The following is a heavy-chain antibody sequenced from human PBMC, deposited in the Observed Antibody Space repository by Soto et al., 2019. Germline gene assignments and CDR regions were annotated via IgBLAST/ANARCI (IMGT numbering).Heavy chain of an antibody. Sequence: LRLSCAASGFTLSRYMMNWVRQAPGRGLEWISYISNSGSPIDYADSVKGRFTISRDNAKNSLYLQVNSLRAEDTALYYCAREAACPQGRWLNLDLLGQGTLVAASS. D-gene: IGHD5-12*01. J-gene: IGHJ5*02. CDR2: ISNSGSPI. V-gene: IGHV3-48*03. CDR3: AREAACPQGRWLNLDL. CDR1: GFTLSRYM.